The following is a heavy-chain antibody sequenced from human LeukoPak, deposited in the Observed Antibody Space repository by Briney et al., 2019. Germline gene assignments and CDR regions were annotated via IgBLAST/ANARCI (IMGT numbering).Heavy chain of an antibody. CDR3: GRGRYSRGWYKEPVKY. CDR2: INHSGST. D-gene: IGHD6-13*01. Sequence: PSETLSLTCAVYGGSFSGYYWSWIRQPPGKGLEWIGEINHSGSTNYNPSLKSRVTISVDTSKNQFSLKLSSVTAADTAVYYCGRGRYSRGWYKEPVKYWGQGTLVTVSS. J-gene: IGHJ4*02. CDR1: GGSFSGYY. V-gene: IGHV4-34*01.